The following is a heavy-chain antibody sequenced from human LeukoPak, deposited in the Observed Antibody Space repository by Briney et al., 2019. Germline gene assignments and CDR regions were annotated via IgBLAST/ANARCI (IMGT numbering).Heavy chain of an antibody. V-gene: IGHV3-48*03. CDR3: AKQAAAGIYYYYGMDV. J-gene: IGHJ6*02. CDR2: ISSSGSTI. D-gene: IGHD6-13*01. Sequence: VGSLRLSCAASGFTCSSYEMNWVRQAPGKGLEWVSYISSSGSTIYYADSVKGRFTISRDNAKNSLYLQMNSLRAEDTAVYYCAKQAAAGIYYYYGMDVWGQGTTVTVSS. CDR1: GFTCSSYE.